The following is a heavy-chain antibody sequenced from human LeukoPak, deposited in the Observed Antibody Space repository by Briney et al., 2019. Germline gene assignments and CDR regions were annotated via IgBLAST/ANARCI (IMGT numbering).Heavy chain of an antibody. CDR1: GGSISCGDYY. D-gene: IGHD2-15*01. CDR2: IFYSGNT. Sequence: NPSETLSLTCTVSGGSISCGDYYWSWIRQPPGKGLKWIGYIFYSGNTYYNPSLKSRVPISVDTSKNRFSLKLSSVTAADTAVYYCVYCSGGSFHGKYYYYGMDVWGQGTTVTVSS. V-gene: IGHV4-30-4*03. J-gene: IGHJ6*02. CDR3: VYCSGGSFHGKYYYYGMDV.